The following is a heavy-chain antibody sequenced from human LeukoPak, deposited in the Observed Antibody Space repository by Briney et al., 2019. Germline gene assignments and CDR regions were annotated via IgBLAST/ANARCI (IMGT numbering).Heavy chain of an antibody. Sequence: GGSLRLSCAASGFTVSSNYMSWVRQAPRKGLEWVSAISGSGGSTYYADSVKGRFTISRDNSKNTLYLQMNSLRAEDTAVYYCAKASYTSGSYYFDYWGQGTLVTVSS. CDR1: GFTVSSNY. CDR3: AKASYTSGSYYFDY. J-gene: IGHJ4*02. D-gene: IGHD6-19*01. V-gene: IGHV3-23*01. CDR2: ISGSGGST.